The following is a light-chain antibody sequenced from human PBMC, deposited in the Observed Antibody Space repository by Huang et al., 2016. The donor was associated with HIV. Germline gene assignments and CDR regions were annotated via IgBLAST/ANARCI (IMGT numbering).Light chain of an antibody. CDR3: QQYNSHPYT. CDR1: QNILNW. CDR2: KTP. J-gene: IGKJ2*01. Sequence: DIQMTQSPSTLSASVGDRVTITCRASQNILNWLAWYQQKPGRAPSLVIDKTPTLQNGVPSRFSGSVSGTEFTLTISSLQPDDFATYYCQQYNSHPYTFGQGTKLDIK. V-gene: IGKV1-5*03.